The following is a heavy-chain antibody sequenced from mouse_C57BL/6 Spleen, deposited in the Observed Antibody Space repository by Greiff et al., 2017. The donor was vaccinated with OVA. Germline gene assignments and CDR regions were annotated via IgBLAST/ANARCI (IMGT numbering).Heavy chain of an antibody. Sequence: QVQLKESGAELVRPGASVTLSCKASGYTFTDYEMHWVKQTPVHGLEWIGAIDPETGGTAYNQKFKGKAILTADKSSSTAYMELRSLTSEDSAVYYCTRRDYDGYPFAYWGQGTLVTVSA. V-gene: IGHV1-15*01. J-gene: IGHJ3*01. CDR1: GYTFTDYE. CDR2: IDPETGGT. CDR3: TRRDYDGYPFAY. D-gene: IGHD2-3*01.